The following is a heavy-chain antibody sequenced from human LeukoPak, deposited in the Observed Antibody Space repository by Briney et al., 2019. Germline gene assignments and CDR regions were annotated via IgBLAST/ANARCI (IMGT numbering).Heavy chain of an antibody. J-gene: IGHJ3*02. CDR2: ISSNGDST. V-gene: IGHV3-64*01. CDR1: GFTFSSYA. Sequence: GGSLRLSCAASGFTFSSYAMHWVRQAPGEGLEYVLAISSNGDSTYYANSVKGRFTISRDNSKNTLYLQMGSLRAEDMAVYYCARDYDAFDIWGQGTMVTVSS. CDR3: ARDYDAFDI.